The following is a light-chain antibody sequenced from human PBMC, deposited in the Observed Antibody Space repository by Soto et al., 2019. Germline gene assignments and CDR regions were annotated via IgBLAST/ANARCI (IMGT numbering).Light chain of an antibody. CDR1: QSISGY. J-gene: IGKJ3*01. V-gene: IGKV1-39*01. CDR2: AAS. CDR3: QQSYSTPFT. Sequence: DIQMTQSPSSLSASVRDRVTITCRASQSISGYLNWYQQKPGKAPKLLIYAASSLEGGVPSRFGGSGSGTDFTLSISSLQPEDFATYYCQQSYSTPFTFGPGTKVDIK.